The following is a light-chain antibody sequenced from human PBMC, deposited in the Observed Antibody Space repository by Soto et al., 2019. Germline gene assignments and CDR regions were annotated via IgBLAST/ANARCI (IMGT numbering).Light chain of an antibody. V-gene: IGKV2-28*01. CDR1: RSLLHTNGHNY. J-gene: IGKJ4*01. CDR2: FGS. CDR3: AQCLQNPLT. Sequence: DLVLIQSPLSLPVTPGEPASISCRASRSLLHTNGHNYVDWYVQKPGESPQLLIDFGSKRASGVPDRFSASGSGTDFTLKISRVEAEDVGVYYCAQCLQNPLTFGGGTKVEIK.